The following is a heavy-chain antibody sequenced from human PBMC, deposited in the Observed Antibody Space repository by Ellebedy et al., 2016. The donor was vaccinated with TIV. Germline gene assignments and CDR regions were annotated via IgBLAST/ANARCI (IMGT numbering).Heavy chain of an antibody. CDR1: GGTFTSDI. Sequence: AASVKVSCKASGGTFTSDIFNWVRQAPGQGLEWMGWISGYSGNRNYAQKLQGRVTMTTDTSTNTAYMELRSLRSDDTAVYFCARGSGSYTYGMDVWGQGTTVTVS. CDR3: ARGSGSYTYGMDV. J-gene: IGHJ6*02. CDR2: ISGYSGNR. V-gene: IGHV1-18*01. D-gene: IGHD1-26*01.